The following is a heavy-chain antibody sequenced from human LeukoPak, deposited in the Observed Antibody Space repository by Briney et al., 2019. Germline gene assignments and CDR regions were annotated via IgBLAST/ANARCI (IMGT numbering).Heavy chain of an antibody. D-gene: IGHD4-17*01. CDR1: GGSFSGYY. J-gene: IGHJ5*02. CDR3: ASSPDDYGDYAAGNWFDP. V-gene: IGHV4-34*01. Sequence: SETLSLTCAVYGGSFSGYYWSWIRQPPGKGLEWLGEINHSGSTNYNPSLQSRVTISVDTSKNQFSLKLNSVTAADTAVYYCASSPDDYGDYAAGNWFDPWGQGTLVTVSS. CDR2: INHSGST.